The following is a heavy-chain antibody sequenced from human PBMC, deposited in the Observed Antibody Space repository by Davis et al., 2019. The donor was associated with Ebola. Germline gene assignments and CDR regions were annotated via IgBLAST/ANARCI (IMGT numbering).Heavy chain of an antibody. J-gene: IGHJ4*02. D-gene: IGHD3-3*01. CDR2: INPNSGGT. V-gene: IGHV1-2*06. Sequence: ASVKVSCKASGYTFTGYYMHWVRQAPGQGLEWMGRINPNSGGTNYAQKFQGRVTMTRDTSISPAYMELSRLRSDDTAVYYCARDLRDFWSGSFDYWGQGTLVTVSS. CDR3: ARDLRDFWSGSFDY. CDR1: GYTFTGYY.